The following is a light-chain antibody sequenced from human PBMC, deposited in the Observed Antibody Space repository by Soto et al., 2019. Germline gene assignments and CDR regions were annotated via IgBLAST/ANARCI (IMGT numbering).Light chain of an antibody. CDR1: SSNIGAGYD. Sequence: QSVLTQPPSVSGAPGQRVTISCTGSSSNIGAGYDVHWYQQLPGTAPKLLIYGNSNRPSGVPDRFSGSKSGTSASLAINGLQADDEADYYCQSYDSSVVFGGGTKLTVL. CDR2: GNS. V-gene: IGLV1-40*01. J-gene: IGLJ2*01. CDR3: QSYDSSVV.